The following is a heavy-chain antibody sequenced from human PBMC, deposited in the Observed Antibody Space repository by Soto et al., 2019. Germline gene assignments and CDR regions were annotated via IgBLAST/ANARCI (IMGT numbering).Heavy chain of an antibody. CDR2: LYSGSVA. D-gene: IGHD4-17*01. V-gene: IGHV3-66*01. Sequence: GGSLRLSCAASGFTVSSNYMSWVRQAPGKGLEWVSVLYSGSVAYYADSVKGRFTISRDNSKNTLYLQMNSLRAEDTAVYYCAIKGIDSAEHYFDYWGQGTLVTVSS. CDR3: AIKGIDSAEHYFDY. CDR1: GFTVSSNY. J-gene: IGHJ4*02.